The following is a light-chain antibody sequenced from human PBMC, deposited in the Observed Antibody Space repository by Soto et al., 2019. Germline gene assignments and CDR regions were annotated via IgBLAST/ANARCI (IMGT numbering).Light chain of an antibody. V-gene: IGKV3-20*01. J-gene: IGKJ1*01. Sequence: IVLTQSPGTLSLSPGERSPLSCRASPSVSSSYLAWYQQKPGQAPRLLIYGASSRATGIPDRFSGSGSGTDFTLTISRLEPEDFAVYYCQQYGSSPPWTFGQGTKVEIK. CDR1: PSVSSSY. CDR3: QQYGSSPPWT. CDR2: GAS.